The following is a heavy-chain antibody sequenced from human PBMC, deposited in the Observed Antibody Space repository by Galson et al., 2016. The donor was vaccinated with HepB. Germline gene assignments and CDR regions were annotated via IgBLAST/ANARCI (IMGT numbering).Heavy chain of an antibody. CDR2: VDSDGSGT. D-gene: IGHD3-22*01. CDR1: GFIFTNYW. J-gene: IGHJ4*02. Sequence: SLRLSCAASGFIFTNYWMHWVRQTPGKGLVWVSRVDSDGSGTSYADSVKGRFTISRDNAKNSLYLQMNSLRAEDTAVYYCARDWGYSSGSINLAFDYWGQGTLVTVSS. CDR3: ARDWGYSSGSINLAFDY. V-gene: IGHV3-74*01.